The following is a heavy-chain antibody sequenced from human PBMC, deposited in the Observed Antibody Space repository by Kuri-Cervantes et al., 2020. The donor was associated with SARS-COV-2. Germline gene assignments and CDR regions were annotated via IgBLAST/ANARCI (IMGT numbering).Heavy chain of an antibody. J-gene: IGHJ4*02. CDR1: GFTFSNAW. V-gene: IGHV3-48*04. D-gene: IGHD3-3*01. CDR3: ARRNDFWSGAYFDY. CDR2: ISSSGSTI. Sequence: GGSLRLSCAASGFTFSNAWMSWVRQAPGKGLEWVSYISSSGSTIYYADSVKGRFTISRDNAKNSLYLQMNSLRAEDTAVYYCARRNDFWSGAYFDYWGQGTLVTVSS.